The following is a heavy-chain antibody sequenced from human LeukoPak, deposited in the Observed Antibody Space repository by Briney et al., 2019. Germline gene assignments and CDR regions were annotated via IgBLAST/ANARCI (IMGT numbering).Heavy chain of an antibody. Sequence: GGSLRLSCAASGFTFSSYGMHWVRQAPGKGLEWVAFIRYDGSNKYYADSVKGRFTISRDNSKNTLYLQMNSLRAEDTAMYYCAKGYFYYYDSSGYHDYWGQGTLVTVSS. CDR3: AKGYFYYYDSSGYHDY. J-gene: IGHJ4*02. D-gene: IGHD3-22*01. CDR1: GFTFSSYG. V-gene: IGHV3-30*02. CDR2: IRYDGSNK.